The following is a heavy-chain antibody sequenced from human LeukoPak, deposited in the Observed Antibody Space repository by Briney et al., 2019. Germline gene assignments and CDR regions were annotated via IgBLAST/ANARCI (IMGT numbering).Heavy chain of an antibody. CDR2: IKEDGSEK. CDR1: GFLFSRYW. CDR3: ARDSFQTDVDY. V-gene: IGHV3-7*01. J-gene: IGHJ4*02. Sequence: GGSLRLSCAASGFLFSRYWMSWVRQAPGKGLEWVADIKEDGSEKYYVESMKGRFTISRDNVKNSLYLQINSLRAEDTAVYYCARDSFQTDVDYWGQGTLVTVSS. D-gene: IGHD1-14*01.